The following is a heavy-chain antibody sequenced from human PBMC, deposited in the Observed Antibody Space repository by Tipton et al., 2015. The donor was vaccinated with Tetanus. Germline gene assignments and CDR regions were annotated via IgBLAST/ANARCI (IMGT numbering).Heavy chain of an antibody. J-gene: IGHJ6*02. CDR3: ARENGGYDYYYYYGMDV. V-gene: IGHV3-21*01. D-gene: IGHD5-12*01. Sequence: SLRLSCAASGFTFSSYFMNWVRQAPGKGLEWVSSISSSSSYIYHADSVKGRFTMSRDNAKNSLYLQMNSLRAEDTAVYYCARENGGYDYYYYYGMDVWGQGTTVTVSS. CDR1: GFTFSSYF. CDR2: ISSSSSYI.